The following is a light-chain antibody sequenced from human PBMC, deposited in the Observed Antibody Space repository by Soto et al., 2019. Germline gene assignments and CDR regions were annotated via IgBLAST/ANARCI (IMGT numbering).Light chain of an antibody. CDR2: GAS. V-gene: IGKV3-15*01. J-gene: IGKJ5*01. CDR1: QSVSSS. Sequence: EIVMTQFPSTLSVSPGESATLSCRASQSVSSSLAWYQQIPGQAPRLLIYGASTRATGIPVRFSGSGSGADFTLTISSLEPEDFAVYYCQQRSSWPITFGQGTRLEIK. CDR3: QQRSSWPIT.